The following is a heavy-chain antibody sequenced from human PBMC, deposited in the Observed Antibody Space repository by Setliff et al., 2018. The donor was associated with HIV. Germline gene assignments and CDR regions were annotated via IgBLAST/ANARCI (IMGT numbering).Heavy chain of an antibody. CDR1: GFTFGDYA. J-gene: IGHJ4*02. CDR3: TRHSTDPWSLLDY. D-gene: IGHD4-4*01. V-gene: IGHV3-49*04. CDR2: IRTQPYGVTT. Sequence: PGGSLRLSCTTSGFTFGDYAFSWVRQAPGKGLEWVGLIRTQPYGVTTEYAASVKGRFTISRDDSKNTAYLQMDSLKTEDTAVYYCTRHSTDPWSLLDYWGQGTLVTVSS.